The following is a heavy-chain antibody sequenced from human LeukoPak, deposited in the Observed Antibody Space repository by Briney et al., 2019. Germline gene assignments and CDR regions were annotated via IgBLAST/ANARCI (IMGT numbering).Heavy chain of an antibody. D-gene: IGHD6-13*01. V-gene: IGHV4-59*08. CDR1: GGSISSDY. Sequence: PSETLSLTCTVSGGSISSDYWSWIRQPPGKGLEWIGYIYYSGITNYNPSLKSRVTISVDTSKNQFSLKLSSVTAADTAVYYCARLYGRSSWRHYYYGMDVWGQGTTVTVSS. CDR2: IYYSGIT. J-gene: IGHJ6*02. CDR3: ARLYGRSSWRHYYYGMDV.